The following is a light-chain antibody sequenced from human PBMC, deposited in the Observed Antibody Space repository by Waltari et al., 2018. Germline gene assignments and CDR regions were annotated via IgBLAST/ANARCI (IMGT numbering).Light chain of an antibody. CDR3: QQYGSSPRT. CDR1: QSVSSSY. CDR2: AAS. J-gene: IGKJ1*01. Sequence: EIVLTQSPGTLSLSPGERTTLSCRASQSVSSSYFACYQQKPGQAPRLLIYAASSRATGIPDRFSGSGSGTDFTLTIRRLEPEDFAVYYCQQYGSSPRTFGQGTKVEIK. V-gene: IGKV3-20*01.